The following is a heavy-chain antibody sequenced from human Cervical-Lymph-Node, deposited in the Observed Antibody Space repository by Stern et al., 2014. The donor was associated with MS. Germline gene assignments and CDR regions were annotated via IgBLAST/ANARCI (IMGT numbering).Heavy chain of an antibody. D-gene: IGHD4-11*01. CDR2: IWNDGSKT. CDR3: VRDWSSNAYKSEDY. J-gene: IGHJ4*02. Sequence: VQLVESGGGVVQPGRSLRLSCIASGFTFSNYGMHWVRQAPGKGLGWVATIWNDGSKTYYADSVRGRFTISRDNSKNTLSLQMNSLRVDDTAVYYCVRDWSSNAYKSEDYWGQGTLVTVSS. CDR1: GFTFSNYG. V-gene: IGHV3-33*01.